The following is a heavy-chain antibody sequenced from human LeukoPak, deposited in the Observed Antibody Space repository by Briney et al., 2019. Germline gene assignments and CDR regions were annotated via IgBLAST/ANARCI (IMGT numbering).Heavy chain of an antibody. D-gene: IGHD5-12*01. CDR2: ISSSSSYI. V-gene: IGHV3-21*01. J-gene: IGHJ3*02. CDR3: ARGLYSGYDLGI. Sequence: GKSLRLSCAASGFTFSSYSMNWVRQALGKGLEWVSSISSSSSYIYYADSVKGRFTISRDNAKNSLYLQMNSLRAEDTAVYYCARGLYSGYDLGIWGQGTMVTVSS. CDR1: GFTFSSYS.